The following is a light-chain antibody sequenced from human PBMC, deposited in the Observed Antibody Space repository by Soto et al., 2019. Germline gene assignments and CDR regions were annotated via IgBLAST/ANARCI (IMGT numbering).Light chain of an antibody. CDR1: QDVSTN. Sequence: ETEMTQSPDTLSVSPGESATLSCRASQDVSTNLAWFHQKPGQTPRLVLYGASNRATGIPARFSGSGSGRHFTLNISSRQSEDFGVYYCQHYSDWPPYSFGQGTKVEIK. J-gene: IGKJ2*03. V-gene: IGKV3-15*01. CDR3: QHYSDWPPYS. CDR2: GAS.